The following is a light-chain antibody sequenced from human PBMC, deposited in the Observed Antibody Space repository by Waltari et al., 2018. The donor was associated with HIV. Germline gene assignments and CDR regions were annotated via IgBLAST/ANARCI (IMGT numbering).Light chain of an antibody. J-gene: IGLJ2*01. CDR1: NIDGKN. Sequence: SYELTQSPPVSVALGQTARITCGGINIDGKNVHWYQRKPGQAPVLVIYKDSSRPSGIPERFSGSNSGNTATLSINRAQAGDEADYYCQVWDNNSGIFGGGTKLTVL. CDR3: QVWDNNSGI. V-gene: IGLV3-9*01. CDR2: KDS.